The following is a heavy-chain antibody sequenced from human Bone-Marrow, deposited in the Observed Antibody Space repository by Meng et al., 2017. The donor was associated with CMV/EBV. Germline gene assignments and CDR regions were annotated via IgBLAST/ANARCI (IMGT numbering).Heavy chain of an antibody. CDR2: IIPIFGTA. D-gene: IGHD3-3*01. Sequence: SVKVSCKASGGTFSSYAISWVRQAPGQGFEWMGGIIPIFGTANYAQKFQGRVTITTDESTSTAYMELSSLRSEDTAVYYCARNYDFWSGYKNWFDPWGQGTLVAVSS. J-gene: IGHJ5*02. CDR3: ARNYDFWSGYKNWFDP. V-gene: IGHV1-69*05. CDR1: GGTFSSYA.